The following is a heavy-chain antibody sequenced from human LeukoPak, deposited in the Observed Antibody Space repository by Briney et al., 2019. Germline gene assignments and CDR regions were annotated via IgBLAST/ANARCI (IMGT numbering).Heavy chain of an antibody. V-gene: IGHV3-23*01. CDR3: AIMWGIGENKFDY. CDR2: ISGSGGST. CDR1: GFTFSSYA. D-gene: IGHD6-13*01. J-gene: IGHJ4*02. Sequence: PGGSLRLSCGASGFTFSSYAMSWVRQAPGKGLEWVSAISGSGGSTYYADSVKGRFTISRDNSKNTLYLQMNSLRAEDTAVYYCAIMWGIGENKFDYWGQGTLVTVSS.